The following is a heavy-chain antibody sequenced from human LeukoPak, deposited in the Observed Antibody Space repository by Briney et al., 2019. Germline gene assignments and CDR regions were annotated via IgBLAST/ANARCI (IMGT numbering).Heavy chain of an antibody. CDR2: ISTSSSTI. CDR1: GFTFSSYS. J-gene: IGHJ4*02. D-gene: IGHD2-2*01. V-gene: IGHV3-48*04. CDR3: ARDYLYCSSFSCHLGIFDY. Sequence: GGSLRLSCAASGFTFSSYSMNGVRQAPGKGLEWVSYISTSSSTIYYADSVKGRFTISRDNAKNSLYLQMNSLRAEDTAVYYCARDYLYCSSFSCHLGIFDYWGQGTLVTVSS.